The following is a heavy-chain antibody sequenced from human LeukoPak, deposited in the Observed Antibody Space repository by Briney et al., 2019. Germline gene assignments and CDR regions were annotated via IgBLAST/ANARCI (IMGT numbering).Heavy chain of an antibody. J-gene: IGHJ4*02. CDR3: GRGREDS. CDR1: GITFSSYG. CDR2: ITGLSSYM. D-gene: IGHD1-26*01. Sequence: GGSLRLSCAASGITFSSYGMSWVRQAPGKGLEWVSAITGLSSYMFYADSLKGRFTIFRDNAKNSVYLQMNNLKADDKALYYCGRGREDSWGQGTLVIVSS. V-gene: IGHV3-21*06.